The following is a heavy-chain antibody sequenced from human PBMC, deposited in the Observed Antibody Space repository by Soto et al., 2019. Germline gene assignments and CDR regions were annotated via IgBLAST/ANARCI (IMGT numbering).Heavy chain of an antibody. CDR3: ARDQSRKYYAFCTGYATGGMDV. J-gene: IGHJ6*02. V-gene: IGHV1-46*01. Sequence: ASVKVSCKASGYTFTSYYMHWVRQAPGQGLEWMGIINPSGGSTSYAQKFQGRVTMTRDTSTSTVYMELSSLRSEDTAVYYCARDQSRKYYAFCTGYATGGMDVCGQGTTVTVAS. D-gene: IGHD3-3*01. CDR1: GYTFTSYY. CDR2: INPSGGST.